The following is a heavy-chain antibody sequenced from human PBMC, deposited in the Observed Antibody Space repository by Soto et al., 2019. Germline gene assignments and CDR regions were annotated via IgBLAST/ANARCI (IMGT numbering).Heavy chain of an antibody. V-gene: IGHV3-23*01. CDR3: AKGRAAAGKGAFDY. CDR2: ISGSGGST. J-gene: IGHJ4*02. Sequence: GGSLRLSCAASGFTFSSYAMSWVRQAPGKGLEWVSAISGSGGSTYYADSVKGRFTISRESSKNTLYLQMNSLRAEDTAVYYCAKGRAAAGKGAFDYWGQGTQVTVSS. CDR1: GFTFSSYA. D-gene: IGHD6-13*01.